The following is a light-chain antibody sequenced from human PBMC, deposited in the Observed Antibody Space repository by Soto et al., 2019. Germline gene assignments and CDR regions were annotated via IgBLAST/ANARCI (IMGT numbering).Light chain of an antibody. CDR1: NSDVGGYNY. Sequence: QSVLTQPASVSGSPGQSITISCTGTNSDVGGYNYVSWYQQDPGKAPKLMIYDVSHRPSGVSNRFSGSKSGNTASLTISGLQPEDEADYYCSSYTSSSTVVFGGGTKLTVL. J-gene: IGLJ2*01. CDR2: DVS. V-gene: IGLV2-14*01. CDR3: SSYTSSSTVV.